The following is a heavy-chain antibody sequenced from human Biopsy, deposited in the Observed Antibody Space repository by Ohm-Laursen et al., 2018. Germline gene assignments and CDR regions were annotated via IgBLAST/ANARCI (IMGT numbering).Heavy chain of an antibody. CDR1: GFTFSSYA. J-gene: IGHJ4*02. CDR2: ITSSGDTT. V-gene: IGHV3-23*01. CDR3: AKDQGYYYDRSVYYYFDY. D-gene: IGHD3-22*01. Sequence: SLRLFCAASGFTFSSYAMSWVRQAPGKGLEWVSAITSSGDTTYYSDSVKGRFTISRDSSKNTLHLQMNSLRAEDTAVYYCAKDQGYYYDRSVYYYFDYWGQGILVTVSS.